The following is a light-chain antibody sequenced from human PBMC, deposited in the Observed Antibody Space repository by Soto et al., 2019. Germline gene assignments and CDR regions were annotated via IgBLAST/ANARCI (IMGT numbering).Light chain of an antibody. CDR3: QQDINCPYT. J-gene: IGKJ2*01. Sequence: EMVMTQSPATLSVSPGERVTLSCRASQPVGRNFAWYRQRPGQSPTLLIYGASTRATDIPPRFSGSGSGTNCTLTISSLQSEDFAVYYCQQDINCPYTFGQGTKLEI. CDR1: QPVGRN. V-gene: IGKV3-15*01. CDR2: GAS.